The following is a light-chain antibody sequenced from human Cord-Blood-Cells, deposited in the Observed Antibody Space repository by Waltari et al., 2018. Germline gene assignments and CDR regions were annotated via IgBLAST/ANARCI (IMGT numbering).Light chain of an antibody. J-gene: IGLJ2*01. CDR3: QVWDSSSDHVV. CDR1: NIGSKS. V-gene: IGLV3-21*03. Sequence: SYVLTQPPSVSVAPGKTARINCGGNNIGSKSVHWYQQKPGQAPVLVVYADSDRPSGIPGRFSGSNSGNTATLTISRVEAGDEADYYCQVWDSSSDHVVFGGGTKLTVL. CDR2: ADS.